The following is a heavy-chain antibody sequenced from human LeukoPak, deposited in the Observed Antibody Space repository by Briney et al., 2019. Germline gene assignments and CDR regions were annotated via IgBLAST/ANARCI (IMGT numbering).Heavy chain of an antibody. V-gene: IGHV3-74*01. Sequence: PGESLRLSCAASGFTFSNYAMTWVRQAPGKGLVWVSRINSDGSSTSYADSVKGRFTISRDNAKDTLYLQMNSLRAEDTAVYYCARVRGTYFDYWGQGTLVTVSS. CDR3: ARVRGTYFDY. CDR1: GFTFSNYA. D-gene: IGHD3-16*01. CDR2: INSDGSST. J-gene: IGHJ4*02.